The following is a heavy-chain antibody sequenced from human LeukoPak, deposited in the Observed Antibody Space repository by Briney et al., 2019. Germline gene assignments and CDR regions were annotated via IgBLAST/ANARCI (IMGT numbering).Heavy chain of an antibody. Sequence: PGGSLRLSCTASGFTFSNYAMGWVRQAHGKGLEWVSTISGGVGSTYYADSVKGLFTSCRDNSKNTLYLQMNSLRVEDTAIYSCAKGRGYCTGGSCYSDYWGQGTLVTVSS. CDR1: GFTFSNYA. V-gene: IGHV3-23*01. CDR3: AKGRGYCTGGSCYSDY. J-gene: IGHJ4*02. D-gene: IGHD2-15*01. CDR2: ISGGVGST.